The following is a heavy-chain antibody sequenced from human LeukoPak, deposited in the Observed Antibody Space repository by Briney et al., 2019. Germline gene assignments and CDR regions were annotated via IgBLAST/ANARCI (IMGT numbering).Heavy chain of an antibody. Sequence: PGGSLRLSCAASGLTFSPYWMSWVRQAPGKGLEWVASIKPDGSGKYYVDSVKGRFTISRDNAKNALYLQLNSLRAEDTAVYFCVRLGDSSGYYDYWGQGTLVTVSS. CDR3: VRLGDSSGYYDY. CDR1: GLTFSPYW. CDR2: IKPDGSGK. J-gene: IGHJ4*02. D-gene: IGHD3-22*01. V-gene: IGHV3-7*01.